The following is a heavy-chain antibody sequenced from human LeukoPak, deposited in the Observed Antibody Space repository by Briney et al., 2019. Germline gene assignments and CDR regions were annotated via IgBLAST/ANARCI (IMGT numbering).Heavy chain of an antibody. CDR3: ATGKVGSGRFDY. D-gene: IGHD1-26*01. Sequence: ASVKLSCKASGYTFTSYGISWVRQAPGQGLEWMGWISAYNGNTNYAQKLQGRVTMTEDTSTDTAYMELSSLRSEDTAVYYCATGKVGSGRFDYWGQGTLVTVS. J-gene: IGHJ4*02. CDR1: GYTFTSYG. V-gene: IGHV1-18*01. CDR2: ISAYNGNT.